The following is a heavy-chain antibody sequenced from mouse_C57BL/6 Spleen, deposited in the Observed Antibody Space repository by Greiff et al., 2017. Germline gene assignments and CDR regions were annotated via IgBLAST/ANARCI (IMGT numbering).Heavy chain of an antibody. J-gene: IGHJ2*01. Sequence: QVQLQQPGAELVRPGSSVKLSCTASGYTFTSYWMPWVKQKPIQGLEWIGNIDPSDSETHYNQKFKDKVTLTVDNSSNTAYMQLSSLTSEDSAVYYCARRGGSSLYYFDYWGQGTTLTVSS. CDR2: IDPSDSET. D-gene: IGHD1-1*01. CDR1: GYTFTSYW. CDR3: ARRGGSSLYYFDY. V-gene: IGHV1-52*01.